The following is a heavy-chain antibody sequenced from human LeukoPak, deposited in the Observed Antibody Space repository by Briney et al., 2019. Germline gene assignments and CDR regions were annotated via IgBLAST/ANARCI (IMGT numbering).Heavy chain of an antibody. V-gene: IGHV1-69*05. J-gene: IGHJ5*02. D-gene: IGHD1-7*01. Sequence: SVKVSCTASGGTFSSYAISWVRQAPGQGLELMGGIIHIFGTANYAQKFQGRVTITTDESTSTAYMELSSLRSEDTCVYYWARNSVTGTTNWFDPWGQGTLVTVSS. CDR3: ARNSVTGTTNWFDP. CDR1: GGTFSSYA. CDR2: IIHIFGTA.